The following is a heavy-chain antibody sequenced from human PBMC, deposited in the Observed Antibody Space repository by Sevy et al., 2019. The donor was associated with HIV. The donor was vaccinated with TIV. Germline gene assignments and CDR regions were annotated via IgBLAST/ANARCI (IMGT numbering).Heavy chain of an antibody. D-gene: IGHD3-22*01. CDR1: GFTFSNYA. V-gene: IGHV3-23*01. J-gene: IGHJ4*02. CDR3: ARKYDSSGYFDY. CDR2: ISGSGGSGDKT. Sequence: GGSLRLSCAASGFTFSNYAMNWVRQAPGKGLEWVSGISGSGGSGDKTNYADSVKGRFTISRDDSKNSLYLQLNSLRAADKAIYYCARKYDSSGYFDYWGQGTLVTVSS.